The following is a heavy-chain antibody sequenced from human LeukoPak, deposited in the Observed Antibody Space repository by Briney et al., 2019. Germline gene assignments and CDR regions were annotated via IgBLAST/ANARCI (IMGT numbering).Heavy chain of an antibody. CDR1: GFTFSSYA. V-gene: IGHV3-23*01. Sequence: GGSLRLSCAASGFTFSSYAVSWVRQAPGKGLEWVSAISGSGGSTYYADSVKGRFTISRDNSKNTLYLQMNSLRAEDTAVYYCAKVAKKIIAAAADYWGQGTLVTVSS. CDR2: ISGSGGST. CDR3: AKVAKKIIAAAADY. D-gene: IGHD6-13*01. J-gene: IGHJ4*02.